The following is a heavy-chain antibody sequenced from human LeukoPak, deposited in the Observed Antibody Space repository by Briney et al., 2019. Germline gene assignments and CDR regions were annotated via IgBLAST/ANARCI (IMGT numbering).Heavy chain of an antibody. Sequence: PGGALRLSCAASGFTISSYAMSCFVQPPARGLEWFSAIIGSGGSTYYADSVKGRFTISRDNSKNTLYLQMNSLRAEDTAVYYCAKGGGYSYGPRDYYYYGMDVWGRGTTVTVSS. V-gene: IGHV3-23*01. CDR2: IIGSGGST. CDR3: AKGGGYSYGPRDYYYYGMDV. CDR1: GFTISSYA. J-gene: IGHJ6*02. D-gene: IGHD5-18*01.